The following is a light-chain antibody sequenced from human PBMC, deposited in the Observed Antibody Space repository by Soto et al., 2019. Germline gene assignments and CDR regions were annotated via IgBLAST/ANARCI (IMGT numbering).Light chain of an antibody. J-gene: IGLJ2*01. CDR1: SSDIGAYNF. CDR3: TSWTTSTTMI. Sequence: QSALTQPASVSGSPGQSITISCTGTSSDIGAYNFVSWYEQHPRKAPKLMLYDVNIRPSGVSNRFSGSKSGNTASLTISGLQAEDEADYYCTSWTTSTTMIFGGGTQLTVL. V-gene: IGLV2-14*03. CDR2: DVN.